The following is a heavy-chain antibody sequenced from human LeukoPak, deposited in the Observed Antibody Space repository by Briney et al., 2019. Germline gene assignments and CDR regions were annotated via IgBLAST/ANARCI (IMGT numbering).Heavy chain of an antibody. J-gene: IGHJ4*02. D-gene: IGHD6-13*01. Sequence: PSETLSLTCTVPLGSISSSSYYSAWIRQPPGKGLEWIGSIYYRGSTCYSPSLKSRFTLPVDTSKNQFSLKQSSVTAADTAVYFGSRETTSTSWYWGQGTLVTVSS. CDR2: IYYRGST. V-gene: IGHV4-39*01. CDR3: SRETTSTSWY. CDR1: LGSISSSSYY.